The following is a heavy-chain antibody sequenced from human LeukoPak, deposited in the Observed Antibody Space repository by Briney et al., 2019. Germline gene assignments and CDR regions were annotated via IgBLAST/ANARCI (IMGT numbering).Heavy chain of an antibody. V-gene: IGHV3-21*01. CDR2: ISSSSSYI. CDR1: GFTFSSYS. D-gene: IGHD2-8*02. J-gene: IGHJ6*03. Sequence: PGGSLRLSCAASGFTFSSYSMNWVRQAPGKGLEWVSSISSSSSYIYYADSVKGRFTISRDNARNSLYLQMNSLRAEDTALYYCARLVVTYYMDVWGKGTTVTISS. CDR3: ARLVVTYYMDV.